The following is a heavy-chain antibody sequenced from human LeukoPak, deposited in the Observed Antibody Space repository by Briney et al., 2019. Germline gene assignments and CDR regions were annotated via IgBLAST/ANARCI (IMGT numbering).Heavy chain of an antibody. CDR1: GGTFSSYA. V-gene: IGHV1-69*05. D-gene: IGHD3-22*01. CDR3: ARDMVDSSGYYLDY. CDR2: IIPIFGTA. J-gene: IGHJ4*02. Sequence: SVKVSCKASGGTFSSYAISWVRQAPGQGLEWMGGIIPIFGTANYAQKFQGRVTMTRDTSISTAYMELSRLRSDDTAVYYCARDMVDSSGYYLDYWGQGTLVTVSS.